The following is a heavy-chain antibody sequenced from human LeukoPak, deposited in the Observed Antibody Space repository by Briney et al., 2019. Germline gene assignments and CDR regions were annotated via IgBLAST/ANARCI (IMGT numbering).Heavy chain of an antibody. CDR2: INPNSGGT. CDR1: GYTFTGYY. D-gene: IGHD6-13*01. CDR3: AETIAAAGSLAFDI. J-gene: IGHJ3*02. Sequence: GASVKVSCKASGYTFTGYYMHWVRQAPGQGLEWMGWINPNSGGTNYAQKFQGRVTMTRDTSISTAYMELSRLRSDDTAVYYCAETIAAAGSLAFDIWGQGTMVTVSS. V-gene: IGHV1-2*02.